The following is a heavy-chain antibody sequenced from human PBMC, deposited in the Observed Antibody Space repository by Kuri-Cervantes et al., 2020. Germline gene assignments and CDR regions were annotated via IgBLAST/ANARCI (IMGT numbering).Heavy chain of an antibody. J-gene: IGHJ5*02. CDR2: ISAYNGNT. CDR1: GYTFTSYG. V-gene: IGHV1-18*01. CDR3: ARDLDSSGWYYWFDP. D-gene: IGHD6-19*01. Sequence: ASVKVSCKASGYTFTSYGFSWVRQAPGQGLEWMGWISAYNGNTNYAQKFQDRVIMTTDTSTSTAYMELRRLRSDDTAVYYCARDLDSSGWYYWFDPWGQGTLVTVSS.